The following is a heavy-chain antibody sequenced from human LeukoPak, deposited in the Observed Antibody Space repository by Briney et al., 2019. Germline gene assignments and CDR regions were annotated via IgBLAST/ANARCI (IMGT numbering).Heavy chain of an antibody. V-gene: IGHV3-23*01. CDR3: AKGARNWNYPYYYYYGMDV. CDR2: ISGSGGST. J-gene: IGHJ6*02. D-gene: IGHD1-7*01. Sequence: GGSLILSCAASGFTFSSYAMSWVRQAPGKGLEWVSAISGSGGSTYYADSVKGRFTISRDNSKNTLYLQMNSLRAEDTAVYYCAKGARNWNYPYYYYYGMDVWGQGTTVTVSS. CDR1: GFTFSSYA.